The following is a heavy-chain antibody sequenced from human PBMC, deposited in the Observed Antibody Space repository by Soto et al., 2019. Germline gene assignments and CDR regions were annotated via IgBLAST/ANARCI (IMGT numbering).Heavy chain of an antibody. CDR3: ATSGGYAATFDD. D-gene: IGHD5-12*01. Sequence: GASVKVSCKVSGYTLTELSMHWVRQAPGKGLEWMGGFDPEDGETIYAQKFQGRVTMTEDTSTDTAYMELSSLRSEDTAVYYCATSGGYAATFDDWGQGTLVTVSS. CDR1: GYTLTELS. J-gene: IGHJ4*02. V-gene: IGHV1-24*01. CDR2: FDPEDGET.